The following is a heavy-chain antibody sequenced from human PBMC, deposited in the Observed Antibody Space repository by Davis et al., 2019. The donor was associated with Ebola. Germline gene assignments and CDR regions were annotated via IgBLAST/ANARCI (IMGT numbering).Heavy chain of an antibody. CDR2: ISAIGGDT. V-gene: IGHV3-23*01. CDR1: GFMFSSYW. CDR3: AKLDYNDSYFQD. J-gene: IGHJ1*01. D-gene: IGHD4-17*01. Sequence: GGSLRLSCAASGFMFSSYWMTWVRQAPGKGLEWVSRISAIGGDTYYADSVKGRFTISRDNSKNTLNLQMNSLRAEDTAIYYCAKLDYNDSYFQDWGQGTLVTVSS.